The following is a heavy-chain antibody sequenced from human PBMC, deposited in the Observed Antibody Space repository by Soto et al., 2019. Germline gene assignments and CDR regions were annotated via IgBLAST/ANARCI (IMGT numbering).Heavy chain of an antibody. CDR2: IIPILGIA. J-gene: IGHJ4*02. V-gene: IGHV1-69*02. Sequence: QVQLVQSGAEVKKPGSSVKVSCKASGGTFSSYTISWVRQAPGQGLEWMGRIIPILGIANYAQKFQGRVTSTANKSTSKAYRELSRLRSEDTAVYYCASEGKTTVTTQYSFDYWGQGTLVTVSS. D-gene: IGHD4-17*01. CDR1: GGTFSSYT. CDR3: ASEGKTTVTTQYSFDY.